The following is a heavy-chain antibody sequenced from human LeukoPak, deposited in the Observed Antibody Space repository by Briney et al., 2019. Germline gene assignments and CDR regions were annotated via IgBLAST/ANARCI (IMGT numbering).Heavy chain of an antibody. V-gene: IGHV3-9*01. Sequence: GRSLRLSCAASGFSFDDYAMHWVRQAPGKGLEFLSGISWNSGSIGHADSVKGRFTISRDNAKNSLYLQMNSLRAEDTALYYCAKDREGYVSSGMDVWGQGTTVTVSS. CDR1: GFSFDDYA. CDR3: AKDREGYVSSGMDV. CDR2: ISWNSGSI. D-gene: IGHD3-10*02. J-gene: IGHJ6*02.